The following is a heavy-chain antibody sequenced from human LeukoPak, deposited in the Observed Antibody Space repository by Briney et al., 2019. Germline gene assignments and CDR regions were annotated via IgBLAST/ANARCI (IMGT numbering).Heavy chain of an antibody. CDR3: ARDDYYYDSSGYSYYYYMDV. Sequence: ASVKVSCKASGYTFTSYGISWVRQAPGQGLEWMGWISAYNGNTNYAQKLQGRVTMTTDTSTSTAYMELSRLRSDDTAVYYCARDDYYYDSSGYSYYYYMDVWGKGTTVTISS. CDR1: GYTFTSYG. D-gene: IGHD3-22*01. V-gene: IGHV1-18*01. CDR2: ISAYNGNT. J-gene: IGHJ6*03.